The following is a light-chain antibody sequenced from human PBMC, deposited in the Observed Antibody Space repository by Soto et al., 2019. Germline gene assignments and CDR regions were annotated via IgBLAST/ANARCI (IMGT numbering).Light chain of an antibody. J-gene: IGKJ1*01. CDR2: KAS. CDR1: QSISSW. Sequence: DIQMTQSPSTLSASVGDRVTITCRASQSISSWLAWYQQKPGKAPKLLIYKASSLESGVPSRFSGSGSGTEFTLTISSLQPDDFATYYCQQYNSYPWTFGQGTNVEIE. CDR3: QQYNSYPWT. V-gene: IGKV1-5*03.